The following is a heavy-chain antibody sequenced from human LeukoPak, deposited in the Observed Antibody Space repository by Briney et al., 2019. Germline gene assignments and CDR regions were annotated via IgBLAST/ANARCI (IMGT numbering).Heavy chain of an antibody. CDR2: RYSSSKWYN. V-gene: IGHV6-1*01. J-gene: IGHJ5*02. Sequence: QTLSLACAISGDSVSSNSAAWNWIRQAPSRGLEWLRRRYSSSKWYNDYAVAVISRITINADTSKNQFTLQLKSETPEDKAVYYCERDQEESVETWGQGTLVTVSS. CDR1: GDSVSSNSAA. CDR3: ERDQEESVET. D-gene: IGHD1-1*01.